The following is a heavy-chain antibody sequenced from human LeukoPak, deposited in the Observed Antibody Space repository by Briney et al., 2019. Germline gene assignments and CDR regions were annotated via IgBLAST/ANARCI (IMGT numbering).Heavy chain of an antibody. CDR1: GFTFSSYA. CDR3: AKDIFTLLQGAFDI. CDR2: ISYDGSNK. J-gene: IGHJ3*02. V-gene: IGHV3-30-3*01. D-gene: IGHD2/OR15-2a*01. Sequence: GGSLRLSCAASGFTFSSYAMHWVRQAPGKGLEWVAVISYDGSNKYYADSVKGRFTISRDNSKNTLYLQMNSLRAEDTAFYYCAKDIFTLLQGAFDIWGQGTMVTVSS.